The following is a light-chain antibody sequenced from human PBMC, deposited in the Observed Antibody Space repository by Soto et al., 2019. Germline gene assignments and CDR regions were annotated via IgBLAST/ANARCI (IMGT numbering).Light chain of an antibody. J-gene: IGLJ3*02. CDR3: CSYAGSYTGV. CDR1: SSDVGGYNY. Sequence: QSVLTQPRSVSGSPGQSVTISCTGTSSDVGGYNYVSWYQQHPGKAPKVMIYDVSKRPSGVPDRFSGSKSGNTASLTISGLRAEDEADYYCCSYAGSYTGVFGGGTKLTVL. V-gene: IGLV2-11*01. CDR2: DVS.